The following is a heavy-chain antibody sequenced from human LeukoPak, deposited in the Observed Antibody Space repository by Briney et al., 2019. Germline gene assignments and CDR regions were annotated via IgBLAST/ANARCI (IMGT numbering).Heavy chain of an antibody. CDR3: ARSLGYYDSSGYYRLDY. J-gene: IGHJ4*02. CDR2: ISYDGSNK. V-gene: IGHV3-30*03. D-gene: IGHD3-22*01. Sequence: GGSLRLSCAASGFTFSSYGMHWVRQAPGKGLEWVAVISYDGSNKYYADSVKGRFTISRDNSKNTLYLQMNSLRAEDTAVYYCARSLGYYDSSGYYRLDYWGQGTLVTVSS. CDR1: GFTFSSYG.